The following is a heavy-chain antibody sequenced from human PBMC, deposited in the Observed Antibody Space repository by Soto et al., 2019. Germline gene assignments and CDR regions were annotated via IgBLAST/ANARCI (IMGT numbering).Heavy chain of an antibody. V-gene: IGHV4-31*03. D-gene: IGHD3-3*01. CDR3: AREKAHYDFWSGIDY. CDR1: GGSISSGGYY. CDR2: IYYSGST. Sequence: PSETLSLTCTVSGGSISSGGYYWSWIRQHPGKGLEWIGYIYYSGSTYYNPSLKSRVTISVDTSKNQSSLKLSSVTAADTAVYYCAREKAHYDFWSGIDYWGQGTLVTVS. J-gene: IGHJ4*02.